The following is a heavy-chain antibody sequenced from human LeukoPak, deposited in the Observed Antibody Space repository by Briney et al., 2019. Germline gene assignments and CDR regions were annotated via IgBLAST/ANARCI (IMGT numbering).Heavy chain of an antibody. J-gene: IGHJ6*02. V-gene: IGHV1-18*01. Sequence: ASVKVSCKASGYTFTSYGISWVRQAPGQGLEWMGWISAYNGNTNYAQKLQGRVTMTTDTSTSTAYMELRSLRSDDTAVYYCARGLYCSSTSCRYYYYGMDVWGQGTTVTVSS. CDR1: GYTFTSYG. CDR2: ISAYNGNT. CDR3: ARGLYCSSTSCRYYYYGMDV. D-gene: IGHD2-2*01.